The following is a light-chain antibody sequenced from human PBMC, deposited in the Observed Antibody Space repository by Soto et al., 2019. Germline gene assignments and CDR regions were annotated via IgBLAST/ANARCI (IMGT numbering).Light chain of an antibody. V-gene: IGKV1-39*01. Sequence: DIQMTQSPSSLSASVGDRVTITCRASQSISSYLNWYQQKPGKAPKLLIYAASSLQRGVPSRFSGSGSGTDFTLTISSLQPEDFAAYYCQQSYSTPWTFGQGTMVEIK. CDR1: QSISSY. CDR3: QQSYSTPWT. CDR2: AAS. J-gene: IGKJ1*01.